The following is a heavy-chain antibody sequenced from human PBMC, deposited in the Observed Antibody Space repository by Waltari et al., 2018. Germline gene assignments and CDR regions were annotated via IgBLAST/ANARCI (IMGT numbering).Heavy chain of an antibody. CDR3: AKGPTMVRGVKYYYYGMDV. V-gene: IGHV3-30*02. CDR1: GLTSSSYG. J-gene: IGHJ6*02. Sequence: VQLVESVGGVVQPGGSLRLSCAASGLTSSSYGLHWVRPAAGTGTEWVAFIRYDGSNKYYADSVKGRFTISRDNSKNTLYLQMNSLRAEDTAVYYCAKGPTMVRGVKYYYYGMDVWGQGTTVTVSS. D-gene: IGHD3-10*01. CDR2: IRYDGSNK.